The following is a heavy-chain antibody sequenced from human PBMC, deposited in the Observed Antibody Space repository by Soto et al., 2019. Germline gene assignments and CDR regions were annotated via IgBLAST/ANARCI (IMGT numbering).Heavy chain of an antibody. CDR3: ARGSTDSYPGRRIFDF. V-gene: IGHV3-23*01. D-gene: IGHD2-21*01. CDR2: ITDTGGDA. J-gene: IGHJ4*02. CDR1: GLTFGSRA. Sequence: EVQLLESGGDLNQPGGSLRLSCVASGLTFGSRAMTWVRQAPGEGLQWVSTITDTGGDAKYADSVRGRFVISRDNSKKTLYLQMTSLTAEDSAMYYGARGSTDSYPGRRIFDFWGRGTLVTVSS.